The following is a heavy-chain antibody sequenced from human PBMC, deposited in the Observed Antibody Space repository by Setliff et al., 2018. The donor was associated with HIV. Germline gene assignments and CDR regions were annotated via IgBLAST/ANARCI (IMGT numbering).Heavy chain of an antibody. Sequence: ASVKVSCKSSGYTFTSYSMHWVRQAPGQGLEWMGIINPSGGSTSYAQKFQGRVTMTRDTSTSTVYMELSSLRSEDTAVYYCARGLTAANYQNYYYMDVWGKGTTVTVSS. CDR2: INPSGGST. D-gene: IGHD2-2*01. CDR1: GYTFTSYS. J-gene: IGHJ6*03. CDR3: ARGLTAANYQNYYYMDV. V-gene: IGHV1-46*01.